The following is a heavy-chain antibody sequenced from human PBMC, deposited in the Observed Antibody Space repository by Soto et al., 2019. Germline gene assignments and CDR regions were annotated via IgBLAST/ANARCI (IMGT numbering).Heavy chain of an antibody. CDR1: GGSISSSSYY. V-gene: IGHV4-39*01. D-gene: IGHD6-19*01. CDR3: ARLDGDPVAGIPH. CDR2: IYYSGST. J-gene: IGHJ4*02. Sequence: QLQLQESGPGLVKPSETLSLTCTVSGGSISSSSYYWGWIRQPPGKGLEWIGSIYYSGSTYYNPSLKSRVTISVDTSKNQFSLKLSSVTAADTAVYYCARLDGDPVAGIPHWGQGTLVTVSS.